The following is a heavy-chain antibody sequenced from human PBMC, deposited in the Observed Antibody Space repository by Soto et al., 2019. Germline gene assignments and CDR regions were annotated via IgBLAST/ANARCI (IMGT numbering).Heavy chain of an antibody. J-gene: IGHJ4*02. Sequence: QVQLQESGPGLLKPSGTLSLTCAVSGGSFTSNNWWTWVRQPPRQGLEWIGDIYRTGSTNYNPSLKSRVTISLDKSENQFSLKVTSLTAADTAVYYCASRDPGTSVDYWGQGTLVTVSS. CDR1: GGSFTSNNW. CDR3: ASRDPGTSVDY. V-gene: IGHV4-4*02. D-gene: IGHD1-7*01. CDR2: IYRTGST.